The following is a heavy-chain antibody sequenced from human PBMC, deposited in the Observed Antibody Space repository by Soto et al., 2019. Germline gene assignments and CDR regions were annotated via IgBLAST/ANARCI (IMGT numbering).Heavy chain of an antibody. V-gene: IGHV3-23*01. Sequence: AGGSLRLSCAASGFTFSSSAMTWVRQAPGEGLEWVSSITSVGGSTFYADSVKGRFTITRDNSKNTLYLQMNSLRAEDTAVYYCAKQGPGYWGQGTLVTVSS. CDR2: ITSVGGST. CDR3: AKQGPGY. CDR1: GFTFSSSA. J-gene: IGHJ4*02.